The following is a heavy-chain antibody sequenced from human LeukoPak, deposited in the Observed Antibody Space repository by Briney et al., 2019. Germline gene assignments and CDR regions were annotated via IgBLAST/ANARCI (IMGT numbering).Heavy chain of an antibody. V-gene: IGHV3-30*18. J-gene: IGHJ4*02. CDR3: AKSDPKTTVTLTSGDY. CDR1: GFTFSSYG. D-gene: IGHD4-17*01. CDR2: ISYDGSNK. Sequence: PGRSLRLSCAASGFTFSSYGMHWVRQAPGKGLEWVAVISYDGSNKYYADSVKGRFTISRDNSKNTLYLQMNSLRAEDTAVYYCAKSDPKTTVTLTSGDYWGQGTLVTVSS.